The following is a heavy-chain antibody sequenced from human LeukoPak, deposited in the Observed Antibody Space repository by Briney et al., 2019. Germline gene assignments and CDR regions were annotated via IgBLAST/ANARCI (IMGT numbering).Heavy chain of an antibody. CDR3: ARVPQGYDSSGYYDY. Sequence: ASVKVSCKASGYTFTSYGISWVRQAPGQGLEWMGWISAYNGNTNYAQKLQGRVTMTTDTSTSTAYMELRSLRSDDTAVYYCARVPQGYDSSGYYDYWGQGTLVTVSS. D-gene: IGHD3-22*01. CDR2: ISAYNGNT. CDR1: GYTFTSYG. J-gene: IGHJ4*02. V-gene: IGHV1-18*01.